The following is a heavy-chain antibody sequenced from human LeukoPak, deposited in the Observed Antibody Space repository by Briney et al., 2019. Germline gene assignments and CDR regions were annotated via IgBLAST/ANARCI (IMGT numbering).Heavy chain of an antibody. Sequence: PGGSLRLSCAASGFTFSSYGMHWVRQALGKGLEWVAFIRYDGSNKYYADSVKGRFTISRDNSKNTLYLQMNSLRAEDTAVYYCANTPPSYTIFGVVNNFDYWGQGTLVTVSS. CDR1: GFTFSSYG. CDR2: IRYDGSNK. V-gene: IGHV3-30*02. J-gene: IGHJ4*02. D-gene: IGHD3-3*01. CDR3: ANTPPSYTIFGVVNNFDY.